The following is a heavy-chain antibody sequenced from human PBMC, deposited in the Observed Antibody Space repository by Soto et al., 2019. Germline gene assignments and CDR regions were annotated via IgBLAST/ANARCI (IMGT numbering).Heavy chain of an antibody. J-gene: IGHJ4*02. CDR2: IRSKAYGGTT. V-gene: IGHV3-49*03. Sequence: GGSLRLSCTASGFTFGDYAMSWFRQAPGKGLEWVGFIRSKAYGGTTEYAASVKGRFTISRDDSKSIAYLQMNSLKTEDTAVYYCTRDWSGYALYYFDYWGQGTLVTVSS. D-gene: IGHD5-12*01. CDR3: TRDWSGYALYYFDY. CDR1: GFTFGDYA.